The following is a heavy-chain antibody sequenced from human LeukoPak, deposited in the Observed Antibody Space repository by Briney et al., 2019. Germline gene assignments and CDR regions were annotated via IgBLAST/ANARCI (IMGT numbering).Heavy chain of an antibody. V-gene: IGHV3-7*01. Sequence: PGGSLRLSCAASGFTFSNAWMSWVRQAPGKGLEWVANIKQDGSEKYYVDSVKGRFTISRDNAKNSLYLQMNSLRAEDTAVYYCARDGLGYCSSTSCYFDAFDIWGQGTLVTVSS. CDR2: IKQDGSEK. CDR1: GFTFSNAW. D-gene: IGHD2-2*01. J-gene: IGHJ3*02. CDR3: ARDGLGYCSSTSCYFDAFDI.